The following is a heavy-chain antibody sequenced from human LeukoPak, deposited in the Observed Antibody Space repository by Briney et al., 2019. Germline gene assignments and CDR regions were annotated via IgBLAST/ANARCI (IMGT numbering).Heavy chain of an antibody. V-gene: IGHV3-30-3*01. J-gene: IGHJ4*02. D-gene: IGHD3-22*01. Sequence: GGSLRLSCAASGFTFSSYAMHWVRQAPGKGLEWVAVISYDGSNKYYADSVKGRFTISRDNSKNTLYLQMNSLRAVDTAVYYCARDRRDSSGYYPYWGQGTLVTVSS. CDR1: GFTFSSYA. CDR3: ARDRRDSSGYYPY. CDR2: ISYDGSNK.